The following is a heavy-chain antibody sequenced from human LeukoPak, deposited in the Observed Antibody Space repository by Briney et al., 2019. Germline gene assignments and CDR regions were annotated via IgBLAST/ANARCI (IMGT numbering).Heavy chain of an antibody. CDR2: ISGSGGST. J-gene: IGHJ3*02. CDR3: AKDLGYYDFWSGYYFGAFDI. CDR1: GFTFSSYA. D-gene: IGHD3-3*01. V-gene: IGHV3-23*01. Sequence: GGSLRLSCAASGFTFSSYAMSWVRQAPGKGLEWVSAISGSGGSTYCADSVKGRFTISRDNSKNTLYLQMNSLRAEDTAVYYCAKDLGYYDFWSGYYFGAFDIWGQGTMVTVSS.